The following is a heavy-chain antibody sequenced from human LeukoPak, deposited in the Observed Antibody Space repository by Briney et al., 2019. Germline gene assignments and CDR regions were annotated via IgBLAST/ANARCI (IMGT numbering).Heavy chain of an antibody. CDR2: IYYSGSA. Sequence: SETLSLTCSVSGGSIKNYFWSWVRQPPGKKLEWIGYIYYSGSANYNPSLESRVTLSVDTSKNQFSLKLSSVTAADTAVYYCARGLWFGGENPPYFDYWGQGILVTVSS. D-gene: IGHD3-10*01. CDR1: GGSIKNYF. V-gene: IGHV4-59*08. CDR3: ARGLWFGGENPPYFDY. J-gene: IGHJ4*02.